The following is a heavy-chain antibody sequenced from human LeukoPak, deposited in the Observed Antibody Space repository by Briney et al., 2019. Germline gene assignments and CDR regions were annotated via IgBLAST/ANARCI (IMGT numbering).Heavy chain of an antibody. D-gene: IGHD1-26*01. Sequence: GAALQISCHAASYTFTSYWIAWVRQVSAKGLEWMGIIYPGDCDTRYSPSFQVQVTISADKSINTAYLQWSRLRASDTAMYYCARAPRGISSPYSFDYWGQGTLVTVSS. CDR3: ARAPRGISSPYSFDY. V-gene: IGHV5-51*01. J-gene: IGHJ4*02. CDR1: SYTFTSYW. CDR2: IYPGDCDT.